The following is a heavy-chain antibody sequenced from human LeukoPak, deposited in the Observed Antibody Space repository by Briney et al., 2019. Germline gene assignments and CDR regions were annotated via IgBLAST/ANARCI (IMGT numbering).Heavy chain of an antibody. V-gene: IGHV1-8*01. CDR3: ARFPGLLWFGELLDAFDI. D-gene: IGHD3-10*01. CDR1: EYTFTSYD. CDR2: MNPNSGNT. Sequence: ASVKVSCKAFEYTFTSYDINWVRQATGQGLEWMGWMNPNSGNTGYAQKFQGRVTMTRNTSISTAYMELSSLRSEDTAVYYCARFPGLLWFGELLDAFDIWGQGTMVTVSS. J-gene: IGHJ3*02.